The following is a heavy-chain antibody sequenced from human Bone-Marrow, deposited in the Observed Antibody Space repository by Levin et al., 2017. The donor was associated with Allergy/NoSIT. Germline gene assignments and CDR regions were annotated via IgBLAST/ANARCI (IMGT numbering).Heavy chain of an antibody. Sequence: SETLSLTCTVSGGSISSSSYYWGWIRQPPGKGLEWIGSIYYSGSTYYNPSLKSRVTISVDTSKNQFSLKLSSVTAADTAVYYCAGFGTSGKDYFDYWGQGTLVTVSS. CDR1: GGSISSSSYY. D-gene: IGHD3-16*01. CDR3: AGFGTSGKDYFDY. J-gene: IGHJ4*02. V-gene: IGHV4-39*01. CDR2: IYYSGST.